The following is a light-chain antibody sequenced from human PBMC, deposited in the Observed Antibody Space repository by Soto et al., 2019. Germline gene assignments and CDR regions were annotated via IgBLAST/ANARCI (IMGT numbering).Light chain of an antibody. Sequence: DVVMTQSPLSLPVTLGQPASISCRSSQSLVYSDGNIYLNWFQQRPDQSPRRLIYKVSNRDSGVPDRFSGSGSGTDFTLKISGVEAEDVGIYYCMQGTQWPPQFGQGTKLEIK. J-gene: IGKJ2*01. CDR2: KVS. CDR1: QSLVYSDGNIY. V-gene: IGKV2-30*01. CDR3: MQGTQWPPQ.